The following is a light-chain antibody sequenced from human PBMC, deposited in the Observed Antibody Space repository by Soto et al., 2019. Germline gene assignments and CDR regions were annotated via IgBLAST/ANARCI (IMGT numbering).Light chain of an antibody. CDR2: KAS. Sequence: GDRVTITCRASQSIGSWLAWYQQKPGKAPKFLIYKASTLESGVPSRFSGSGSGTEFTLTISSLQPDDFATYYCQHNKPYWTFGQGPKGEIK. V-gene: IGKV1-5*03. CDR1: QSIGSW. J-gene: IGKJ1*01. CDR3: QHNKPYWT.